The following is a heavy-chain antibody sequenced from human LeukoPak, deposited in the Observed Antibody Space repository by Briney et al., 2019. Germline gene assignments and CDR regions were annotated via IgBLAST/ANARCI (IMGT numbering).Heavy chain of an antibody. V-gene: IGHV4-61*05. Sequence: SETLSLTCAVSGGSISSNSYYWSWIRQPPGKGLEWIGYIYYSGSTNYNPSLKSRVTISLDTSKNQFSLKLSSVTAADAAVYYCASRGLRYYYDSSGALGYWGQGTLVTVSS. CDR3: ASRGLRYYYDSSGALGY. D-gene: IGHD3-22*01. CDR2: IYYSGST. J-gene: IGHJ4*02. CDR1: GGSISSNSYY.